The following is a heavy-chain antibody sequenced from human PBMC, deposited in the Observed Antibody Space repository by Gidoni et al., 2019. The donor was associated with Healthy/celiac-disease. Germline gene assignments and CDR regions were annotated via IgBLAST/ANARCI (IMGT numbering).Heavy chain of an antibody. CDR2: ISWNSGSI. V-gene: IGHV3-9*01. Sequence: EVQLVESGGGLVQPGRSLRLSCAASGFTFDDYAMHWVRQAPGKGLEWVSGISWNSGSIGYADSVKGRFTISRDNANNSLYLQMNSLRAEDTALYYCAKDTSGYDSEFDYWGQGTLVTVSS. CDR1: GFTFDDYA. D-gene: IGHD5-12*01. J-gene: IGHJ4*02. CDR3: AKDTSGYDSEFDY.